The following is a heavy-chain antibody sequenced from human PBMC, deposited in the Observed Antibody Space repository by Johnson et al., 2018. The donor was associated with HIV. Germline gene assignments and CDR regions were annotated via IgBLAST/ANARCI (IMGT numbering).Heavy chain of an antibody. D-gene: IGHD6-13*01. CDR3: AKDQWSSSWTNDAFDI. CDR1: GFTFSSYG. V-gene: IGHV3-23*04. Sequence: VQLVESGGGVVQPGRSLRLSCAASGFTFSSYGMHWVRQAPGKGLEWVSAISGSGGSTYYADSVKGRFTISRDNYKNTLYLQMKSLSVEETAVYYCAKDQWSSSWTNDAFDIWGQGTKVSVSS. CDR2: ISGSGGST. J-gene: IGHJ3*02.